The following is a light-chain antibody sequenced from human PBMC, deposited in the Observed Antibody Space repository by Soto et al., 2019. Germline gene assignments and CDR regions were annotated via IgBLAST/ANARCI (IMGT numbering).Light chain of an antibody. CDR1: QSVRER. CDR3: QQYNSYIPYT. CDR2: DAS. Sequence: DIQMTQSPSTLSASVGDRVTIACRASQSVRERLAWYQHKPGKGPRLLIYDASTLESGAPSRFSGSGSGTEFTLTITSLQPDDFATYFCQQYNSYIPYTFGQGTKVEIK. J-gene: IGKJ2*01. V-gene: IGKV1-5*01.